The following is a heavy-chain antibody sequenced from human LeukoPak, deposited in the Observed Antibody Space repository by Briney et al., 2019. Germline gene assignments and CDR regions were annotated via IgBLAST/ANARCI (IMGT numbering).Heavy chain of an antibody. CDR1: GYSISSGYY. CDR3: ARRGSGYYSEYFQH. CDR2: IYHSGST. D-gene: IGHD3-22*01. J-gene: IGHJ1*01. Sequence: SETLSLTCTVSGYSISSGYYWGWIRQPPGKGLEWIGSIYHSGSTYYSPSLKSRVTISVDTSKNQFSLKLSSVTAADTAVYYCARRGSGYYSEYFQHWGQGTLVTVSS. V-gene: IGHV4-38-2*02.